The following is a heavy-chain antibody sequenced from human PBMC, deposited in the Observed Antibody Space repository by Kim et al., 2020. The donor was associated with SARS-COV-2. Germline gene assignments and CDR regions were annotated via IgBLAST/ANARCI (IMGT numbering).Heavy chain of an antibody. CDR2: ISFGGVT. Sequence: GGSLRLSCAASGFTFSNYGVSWVRQAPGKGLEWVSAISFGGVTDYADSVRGRFTTSRDNPKSTVYLQMNSLRAEDTAVYYCAGICCTTRCSDDYWGQGT. CDR1: GFTFSNYG. V-gene: IGHV3-23*01. CDR3: AGICCTTRCSDDY. J-gene: IGHJ4*02. D-gene: IGHD2-2*01.